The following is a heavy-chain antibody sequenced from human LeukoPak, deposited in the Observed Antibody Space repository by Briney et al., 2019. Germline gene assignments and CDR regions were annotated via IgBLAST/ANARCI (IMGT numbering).Heavy chain of an antibody. CDR3: ARGGYSSGQRDYYGMDV. V-gene: IGHV1-46*01. J-gene: IGHJ6*02. CDR2: INPSVGST. D-gene: IGHD6-19*01. CDR1: GYTFTSYY. Sequence: ASVKVSCKASGYTFTSYYMHWVRQAPGQGLEWRGIINPSVGSTSYAQKFQGRVTMTRDTSTSTVYMELSSLRSEDTAVYYCARGGYSSGQRDYYGMDVWGQGTTVTVSS.